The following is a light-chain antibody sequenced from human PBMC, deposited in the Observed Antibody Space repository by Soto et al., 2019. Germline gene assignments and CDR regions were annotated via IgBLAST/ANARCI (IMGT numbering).Light chain of an antibody. V-gene: IGLV2-14*03. CDR1: SSDVGAYDF. J-gene: IGLJ1*01. Sequence: QSVLTQPASVSGSPGQSIAISCTGTSSDVGAYDFVSWYQQHPDKAPKLMIYEVSHRPSGVSYRFSGSKSVNTATLTISGLQAEDEADYYCSSYTTSSTRFFGTGTKVTVL. CDR2: EVS. CDR3: SSYTTSSTRF.